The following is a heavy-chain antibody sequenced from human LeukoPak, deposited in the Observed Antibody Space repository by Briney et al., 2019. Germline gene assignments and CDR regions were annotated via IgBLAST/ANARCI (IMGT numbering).Heavy chain of an antibody. V-gene: IGHV3-23*01. CDR1: GFTLTKAW. J-gene: IGHJ5*02. Sequence: PGGSLRLSCAASGFTLTKAWLTWVRQTPGKGLEWVSAISGSGGSTYYADSVKGRFTISRDNSKNTLYLQMNSLRAEDTAVYYCARVPWSPQPDNWFDPWGQGTLVTVSS. CDR2: ISGSGGST. CDR3: ARVPWSPQPDNWFDP. D-gene: IGHD4-23*01.